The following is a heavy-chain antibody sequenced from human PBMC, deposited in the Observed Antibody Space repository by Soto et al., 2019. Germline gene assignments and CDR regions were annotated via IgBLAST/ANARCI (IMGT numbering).Heavy chain of an antibody. J-gene: IGHJ5*02. CDR2: INHSGTT. CDR3: ARCGIRRYPQTTPNWFDP. V-gene: IGHV4-34*01. CDR1: GGSFSGYY. Sequence: PSETLSLTCAVYGGSFSGYYWSWIRQPPGEGLEWIGEINHSGTTNYNPSLKSQVTISVDTSKNQFSLKLSSVTAADTAVYYCARCGIRRYPQTTPNWFDPWGQGTLVTVSS. D-gene: IGHD3-3*02.